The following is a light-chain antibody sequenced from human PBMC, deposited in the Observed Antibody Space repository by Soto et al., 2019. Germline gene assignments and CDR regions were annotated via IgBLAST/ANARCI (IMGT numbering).Light chain of an antibody. J-gene: IGKJ5*01. V-gene: IGKV3-20*01. CDR1: KKISDNY. CDR2: GAS. Sequence: GLTQSQGTLSLSPGEKATPACRSRKKISDNYLVWYQQRRGKAPRVLIHGASTRDSGIPARFSGSGSGTDFTLTISSLQPEDFAIYYCQQYSSSPTTFGQGTRLAIK. CDR3: QQYSSSPTT.